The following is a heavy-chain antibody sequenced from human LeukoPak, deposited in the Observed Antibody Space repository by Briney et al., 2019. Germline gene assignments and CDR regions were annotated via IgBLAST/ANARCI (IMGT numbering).Heavy chain of an antibody. CDR3: ARYSGNYRFFDY. CDR1: SGSISSYDYY. D-gene: IGHD1-26*01. Sequence: SQTLSLTCTVSSGSISSYDYYWTWIRQHPGKGLDLIGYIYHSGTTYYNPSLKSRVTMSVDTSENQFPLKLTAVTAADSAMYYCARYSGNYRFFDYWGPGTLVTVSS. J-gene: IGHJ4*02. CDR2: IYHSGTT. V-gene: IGHV4-31*03.